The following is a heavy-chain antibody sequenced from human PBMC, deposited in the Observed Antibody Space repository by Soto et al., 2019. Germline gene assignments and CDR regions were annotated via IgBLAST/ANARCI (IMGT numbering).Heavy chain of an antibody. CDR3: ARMEVAGTGWFDP. Sequence: QVQLVQSGAEVKQPGSSVKVSCKASGGTFSSYAISWVRQSPGQGLEWMGGIIPIFGTANYAQKFQGRVTITADESTSTAYMELSRLSSEDSAVYYWARMEVAGTGWFDPWGQGTLVTVSS. CDR2: IIPIFGTA. D-gene: IGHD6-19*01. V-gene: IGHV1-69*01. CDR1: GGTFSSYA. J-gene: IGHJ5*02.